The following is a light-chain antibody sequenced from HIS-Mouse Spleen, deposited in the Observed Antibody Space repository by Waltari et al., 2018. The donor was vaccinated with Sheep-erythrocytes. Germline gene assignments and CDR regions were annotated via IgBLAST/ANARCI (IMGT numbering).Light chain of an antibody. CDR3: CSYAGSSTPWV. V-gene: IGLV2-11*01. J-gene: IGLJ3*02. Sequence: QSALTQPRSVSGSPGQSVTISCTGTSSDDGGYNSVSWYQQHPGKAPKLMIYDVSKRPSGVPDRFSGSKSGNTASLTISGLQAEDEADYYCCSYAGSSTPWVFGGGTKLTVL. CDR2: DVS. CDR1: SSDDGGYNS.